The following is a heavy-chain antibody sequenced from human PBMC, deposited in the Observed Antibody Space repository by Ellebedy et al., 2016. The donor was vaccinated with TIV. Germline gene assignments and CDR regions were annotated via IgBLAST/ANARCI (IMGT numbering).Heavy chain of an antibody. CDR1: GGSISSYY. CDR3: ARGVITNDYYSMDV. V-gene: IGHV4-4*07. CDR2: IYSSGST. Sequence: MPLETLSLTCTVSGGSISSYYWSWIRQPAGKGLEWIGRIYSSGSTNYNPTLKSRVTMSVDTSKNQFSLKLSSVTAADTAVYYCARGVITNDYYSMDVWGQGTTVTVSS. D-gene: IGHD3-22*01. J-gene: IGHJ6*02.